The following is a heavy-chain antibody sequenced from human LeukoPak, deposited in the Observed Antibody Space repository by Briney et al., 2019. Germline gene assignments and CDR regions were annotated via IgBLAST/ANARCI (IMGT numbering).Heavy chain of an antibody. CDR2: IYTSGST. V-gene: IGHV4-61*02. D-gene: IGHD3-22*01. Sequence: SETLSLTCTVSGGSISSGSYYWSWIRQPAGKGLEWIGRIYTSGSTNYNPSLKSRVTISVDTSKNQFSLKLSSVTAADTAVYYCASDRSGYYYVDYWGQGTLVTVSS. CDR3: ASDRSGYYYVDY. J-gene: IGHJ4*02. CDR1: GGSISSGSYY.